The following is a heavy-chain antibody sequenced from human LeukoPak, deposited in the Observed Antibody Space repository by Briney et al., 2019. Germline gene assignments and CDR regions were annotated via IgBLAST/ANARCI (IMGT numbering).Heavy chain of an antibody. CDR2: IYYSGST. CDR1: GASITSYY. CDR3: AREIFRYWFDP. Sequence: PSETLSLTCTVSGASITSYYWSWIRQPPGKGLEWIGYIYYSGSTNYNPSLKSRVTISVDTSKNQFSLKLSSVTAADTAVYYCAREIFRYWFDPWGQGTLVTVSS. J-gene: IGHJ5*02. V-gene: IGHV4-59*01.